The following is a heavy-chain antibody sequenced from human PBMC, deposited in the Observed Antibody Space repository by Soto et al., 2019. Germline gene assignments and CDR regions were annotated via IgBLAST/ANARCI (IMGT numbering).Heavy chain of an antibody. V-gene: IGHV4-34*01. CDR3: ARVLAYYGSGSYSLP. CDR1: GGSFSGYY. CDR2: INHSGST. Sequence: PSETLSLTCAVYGGSFSGYYWSWIRQPPGKRLEWIGEINHSGSTNYNPSLKSRVTISVDTSKNQFSLKLSSVTAADTAVYYCARVLAYYGSGSYSLPWGQGXLVTVSS. J-gene: IGHJ5*02. D-gene: IGHD3-10*01.